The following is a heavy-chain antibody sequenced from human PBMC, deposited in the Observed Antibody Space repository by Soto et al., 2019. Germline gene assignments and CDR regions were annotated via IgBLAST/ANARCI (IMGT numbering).Heavy chain of an antibody. V-gene: IGHV5-51*01. J-gene: IGHJ4*02. CDR2: IYPGDSDT. Sequence: PGESLKISCKGSGYSFTSYWIGWVRQMPGKGLEWMGIIYPGDSDTRYSPSFQGQVTISADKSISTAYLQWSSLKASDTAMYYCARQISFGVVTPETYFDYWGQGTQVTVSS. CDR1: GYSFTSYW. CDR3: ARQISFGVVTPETYFDY. D-gene: IGHD3-3*01.